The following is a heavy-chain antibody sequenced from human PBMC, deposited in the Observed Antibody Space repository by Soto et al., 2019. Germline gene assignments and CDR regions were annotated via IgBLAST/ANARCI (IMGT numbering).Heavy chain of an antibody. CDR2: IDYGGST. J-gene: IGHJ4*02. D-gene: IGHD2-2*01. V-gene: IGHV4-31*03. CDR1: GGSISSGGYY. CDR3: ARGLGLGYCSITRCLQFDN. Sequence: PSETLSLTCTVSGGSISSGGYYWSWIRQHAGKGLEYIGSIDYGGSTYYNPSLKSRVSISVDTSENQFSLKLSSVTAADTAVYYCARGLGLGYCSITRCLQFDNWGQGTPVTVSS.